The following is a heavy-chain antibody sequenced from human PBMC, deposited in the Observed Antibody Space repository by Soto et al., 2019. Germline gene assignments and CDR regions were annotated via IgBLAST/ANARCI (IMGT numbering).Heavy chain of an antibody. V-gene: IGHV5-51*01. CDR3: ARSTALYYYYGMDV. CDR1: GYRFTSYW. Sequence: GASLKISWKGSGYRFTSYWVGWVRQMPGKGLEWMGIIYPGDSDTRYSPSFQGQVTISADKSISTAYLQWSSPKASDTAMYYCARSTALYYYYGMDVWGQGTTVTVSS. J-gene: IGHJ6*02. D-gene: IGHD5-18*01. CDR2: IYPGDSDT.